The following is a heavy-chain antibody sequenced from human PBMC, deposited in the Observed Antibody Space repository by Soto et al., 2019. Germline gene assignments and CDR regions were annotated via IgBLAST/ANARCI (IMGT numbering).Heavy chain of an antibody. CDR1: GFTFSSYG. V-gene: IGHV3-33*01. Sequence: PVGSLRLSCAASGFTFSSYGMHWVRQAPGKGLEWVAVIWYDGSNKYYADSVKGRFTISRDNSKNTLYLQMNSLRAEDTAVYYCARPSYRTVTPGYYYYGMDVWGQGTTVTVSS. J-gene: IGHJ6*02. D-gene: IGHD4-17*01. CDR3: ARPSYRTVTPGYYYYGMDV. CDR2: IWYDGSNK.